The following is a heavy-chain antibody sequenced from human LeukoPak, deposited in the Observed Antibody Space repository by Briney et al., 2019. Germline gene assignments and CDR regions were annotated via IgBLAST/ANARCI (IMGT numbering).Heavy chain of an antibody. Sequence: GGSLRLSCGASRLTVSSYAMSWVRQTPGKGLEWVSSISSTSSYIYYADSVKGRFTISRDNAKNSLYLQMSSLTDEDTAVYYCARALRGYGGNSNFDFWGQGTLVTVSS. CDR3: ARALRGYGGNSNFDF. CDR1: RLTVSSYA. V-gene: IGHV3-21*01. D-gene: IGHD4-23*01. CDR2: ISSTSSYI. J-gene: IGHJ4*02.